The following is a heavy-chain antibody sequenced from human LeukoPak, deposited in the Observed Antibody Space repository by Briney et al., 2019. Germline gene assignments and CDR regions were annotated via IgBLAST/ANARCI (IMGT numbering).Heavy chain of an antibody. CDR3: ARGRSMDV. CDR1: GFTFSGYW. Sequence: GGPLRLSCAASGFTFSGYWTSWVRQAPGKGLGWVANIKYDGSEKYYVDSVKGRFTISRDNAKKSLDLQMNSLRAEDTAVYYCARGRSMDVWGKGTTVTVSS. V-gene: IGHV3-7*01. J-gene: IGHJ6*03. CDR2: IKYDGSEK.